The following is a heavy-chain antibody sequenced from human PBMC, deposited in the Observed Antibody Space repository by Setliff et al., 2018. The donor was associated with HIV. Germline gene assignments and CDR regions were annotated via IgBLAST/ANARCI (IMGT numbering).Heavy chain of an antibody. Sequence: ASVKVSCKASGGTFSSYAISWVRQAPGQGLEWMGGIIPIFGTANYAQKFQGRVTITTDESTSTAYMELSSLRSEDTAAYYCATGGYSYGWGYYFDYWGQGTLVTVSS. CDR3: ATGGYSYGWGYYFDY. V-gene: IGHV1-69*05. CDR2: IIPIFGTA. J-gene: IGHJ4*02. CDR1: GGTFSSYA. D-gene: IGHD5-18*01.